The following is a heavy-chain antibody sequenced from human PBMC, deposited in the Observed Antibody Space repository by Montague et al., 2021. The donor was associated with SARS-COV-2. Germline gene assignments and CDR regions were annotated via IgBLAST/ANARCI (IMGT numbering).Heavy chain of an antibody. D-gene: IGHD3-10*01. V-gene: IGHV4-34*01. CDR1: GGSFSGYY. J-gene: IGHJ3*01. CDR2: IYQSGTT. Sequence: SETLSLICAVYGGSFSGYYWTWIRQSPGKGLEWIGEIYQSGTTNYSPSLKSRVTITIDKSRNQFSLKLSSVTAADTAVYFCARIKIVIRGVVPYRAFDVWGQGTMVSVSS. CDR3: ARIKIVIRGVVPYRAFDV.